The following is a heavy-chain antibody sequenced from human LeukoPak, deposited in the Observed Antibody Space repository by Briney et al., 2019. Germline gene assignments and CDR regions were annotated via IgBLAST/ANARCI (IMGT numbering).Heavy chain of an antibody. CDR3: ARHITGSGSYKETVYYYYMDV. Sequence: GESLKISCKGSGYSFTSYWIGWMRQMPGKGLEWMGIIYPGDSNTRYSPSFQGQVTISADKSISTAYLQWSSLKASDTAMYYCARHITGSGSYKETVYYYYMDVWGKGTTVTISS. D-gene: IGHD3-10*01. V-gene: IGHV5-51*01. CDR1: GYSFTSYW. CDR2: IYPGDSNT. J-gene: IGHJ6*03.